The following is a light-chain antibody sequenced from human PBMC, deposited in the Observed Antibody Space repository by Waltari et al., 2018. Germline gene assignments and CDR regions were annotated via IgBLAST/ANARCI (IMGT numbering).Light chain of an antibody. J-gene: IGLJ2*01. Sequence: QSALTQPASVSGSPGQSITISCTGTSSDVGGFKYLSWYQHQPGKAPKLIIYEVSNRPSGVSNRFSGSKSGNTASLTISGLQAEDEGDYYCTSYTSSSISHVLFGGGTKLSVL. CDR2: EVS. CDR1: SSDVGGFKY. V-gene: IGLV2-14*01. CDR3: TSYTSSSISHVL.